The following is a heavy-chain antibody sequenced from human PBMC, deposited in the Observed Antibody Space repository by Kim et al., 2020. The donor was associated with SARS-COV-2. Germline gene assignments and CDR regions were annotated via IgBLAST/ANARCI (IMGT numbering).Heavy chain of an antibody. V-gene: IGHV1-18*01. J-gene: IGHJ4*02. Sequence: GNTNYAQKLQGRVTMTTDTSTSTAYMELRSLRSDDTAVYYCARRGSYFDYWGQGTLVTVSS. D-gene: IGHD3-16*01. CDR3: ARRGSYFDY. CDR2: GNT.